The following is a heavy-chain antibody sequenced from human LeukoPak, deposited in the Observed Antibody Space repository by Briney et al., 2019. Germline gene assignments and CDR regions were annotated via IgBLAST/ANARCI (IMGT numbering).Heavy chain of an antibody. CDR2: INHSGST. J-gene: IGHJ4*02. D-gene: IGHD4-11*01. CDR3: VRVNSNYGLDY. Sequence: SETLSLTCAVYGGSFSGYYWSWIRQPPGKGLEWIGEINHSGSTNYNPSLKSRVTISVDTSKNQFSLKLSSVTAADTAVYYCVRVNSNYGLDYWGQGTLVTVSS. V-gene: IGHV4-34*01. CDR1: GGSFSGYY.